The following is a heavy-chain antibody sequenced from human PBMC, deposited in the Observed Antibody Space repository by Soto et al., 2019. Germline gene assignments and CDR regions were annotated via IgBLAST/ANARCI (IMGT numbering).Heavy chain of an antibody. Sequence: QVQLVESGGGVVQPGRSLRLSCAASGLTFSRHGMHWVRQAPGKGPEWVTHISADGSSKYYADSVKGRFTISRDDSKNTVYLQVKSQSCEDTAVYYCARDKGSRYFDYWGQGTLVTVSS. CDR1: GLTFSRHG. CDR2: ISADGSSK. CDR3: ARDKGSRYFDY. J-gene: IGHJ4*02. D-gene: IGHD3-10*01. V-gene: IGHV3-30*03.